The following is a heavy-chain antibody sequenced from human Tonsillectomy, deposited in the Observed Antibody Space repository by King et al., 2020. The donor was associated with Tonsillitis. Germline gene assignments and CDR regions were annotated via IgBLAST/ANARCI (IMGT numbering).Heavy chain of an antibody. CDR1: GFTFSSYD. CDR2: ISYDGSYK. Sequence: VQLVESGGGVVQPGRSLRLSCAASGFTFSSYDIHWVRQAPGKGLEWVAVISYDGSYKYYADSVQGRVTISRDNSKNTVYLQMNSLRAEDTAVYYCARDRDDYIFDYWGQGTLVTVSS. J-gene: IGHJ4*02. V-gene: IGHV3-33*05. CDR3: ARDRDDYIFDY. D-gene: IGHD4/OR15-4a*01.